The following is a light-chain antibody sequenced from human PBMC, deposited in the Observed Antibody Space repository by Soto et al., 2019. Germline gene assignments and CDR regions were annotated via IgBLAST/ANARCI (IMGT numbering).Light chain of an antibody. CDR2: GHS. CDR3: QSYDGSLGV. V-gene: IGLV1-40*01. CDR1: SSNIGAGYD. J-gene: IGLJ1*01. Sequence: QSVLTQPPSVSGAPGQRVTISCTGSSSNIGAGYDVHWYQQLPGTAPKLLIFGHSNRPSGVPDRFSGSKSGTSASLAITGLQAEDEADYYCQSYDGSLGVFGTGTKVTAL.